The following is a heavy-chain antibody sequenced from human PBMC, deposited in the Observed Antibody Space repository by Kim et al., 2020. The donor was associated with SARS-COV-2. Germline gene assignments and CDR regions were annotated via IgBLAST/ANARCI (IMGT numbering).Heavy chain of an antibody. D-gene: IGHD3-9*01. CDR3: TREIRYFDWLFRGDYYYDGMDV. CDR1: GFTFGDYA. CDR2: IRSKAYGGTT. Sequence: GGSLRLSCTASGFTFGDYAMSWVRQAPGKGLEWVGFIRSKAYGGTTEYAASVKGRFTISRDDSKSIAYLQMNSLKTEDTAVYYCTREIRYFDWLFRGDYYYDGMDVWGQGTTVTVSS. J-gene: IGHJ6*02. V-gene: IGHV3-49*04.